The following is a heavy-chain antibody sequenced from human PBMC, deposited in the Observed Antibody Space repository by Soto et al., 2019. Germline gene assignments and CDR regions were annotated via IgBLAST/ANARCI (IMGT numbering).Heavy chain of an antibody. CDR1: GFTFSSYA. V-gene: IGHV3-23*01. CDR2: ISGSGGST. CDR3: AKGTVGATRPGYYFDY. Sequence: GGSLRLSCAASGFTFSSYAMSWVRQAPGKGLEWVSAISGSGGSTYYADSVKGRFTISRDNSKNTLYLQMNSLRAEDTAVYYCAKGTVGATRPGYYFDYWGQGTLVTVS. D-gene: IGHD1-26*01. J-gene: IGHJ4*02.